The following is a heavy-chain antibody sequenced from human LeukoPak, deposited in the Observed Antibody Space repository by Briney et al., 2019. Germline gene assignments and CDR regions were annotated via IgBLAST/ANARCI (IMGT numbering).Heavy chain of an antibody. J-gene: IGHJ6*03. CDR2: IKQDGSEK. CDR3: ARGGYDFWSGYYYYYMDV. CDR1: GFTFSSYW. D-gene: IGHD3-3*01. Sequence: GGSLRLSCAASGFTFSSYWMSWVRQAPGKGLEWVANIKQDGSEKYYVDSVKGRFTISRDNAKNSLYLQMNSLRAEDTAVYYCARGGYDFWSGYYYYYMDVWGKGTTVTVSS. V-gene: IGHV3-7*01.